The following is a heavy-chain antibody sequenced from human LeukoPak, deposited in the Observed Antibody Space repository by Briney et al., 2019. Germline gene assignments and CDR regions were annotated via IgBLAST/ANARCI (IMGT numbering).Heavy chain of an antibody. CDR1: GFTFSSYA. D-gene: IGHD1-26*01. J-gene: IGHJ4*02. V-gene: IGHV3-23*01. Sequence: QAGGSLRLSCTASGFTFSSYAMSWVRQAPGKGLEWVSAISGSGGSTYYADSVKGRFTISRDNSKNTLYLQMNSLRAEDTAVYYCASGRTGGSYRNFDYWGQGTLVTVSS. CDR3: ASGRTGGSYRNFDY. CDR2: ISGSGGST.